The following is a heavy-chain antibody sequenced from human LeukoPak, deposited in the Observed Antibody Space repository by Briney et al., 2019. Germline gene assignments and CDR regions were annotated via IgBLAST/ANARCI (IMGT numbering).Heavy chain of an antibody. V-gene: IGHV1-46*01. CDR2: STPNTRRA. J-gene: IGHJ4*01. D-gene: IGHD3-16*01. Sequence: ASVKVSCKASGYTFTSYYVHWGRQAAGQGLEWLGTSTPNTRRAHQGPGFRARVSMTGDMSTSTVFIELNSLRSEDTAVYYCAREKDGGTYDYWGQGTLVTVST. CDR1: GYTFTSYY. CDR3: AREKDGGTYDY.